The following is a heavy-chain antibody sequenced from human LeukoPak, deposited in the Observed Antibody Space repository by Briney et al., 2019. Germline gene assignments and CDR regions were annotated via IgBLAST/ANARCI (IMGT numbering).Heavy chain of an antibody. CDR3: ANHYG. V-gene: IGHV3-23*05. J-gene: IGHJ4*02. CDR2: IHNDYRT. Sequence: GGSLRLSCAASGFTFRTYAMSWVRQAPGKGLEWVAGIHNDYRTFYADSVKGRFTILRDDSANTVYLQMNSLRAEDTAIFYCANHYGGGQGALVTVSS. D-gene: IGHD3-16*01. CDR1: GFTFRTYA.